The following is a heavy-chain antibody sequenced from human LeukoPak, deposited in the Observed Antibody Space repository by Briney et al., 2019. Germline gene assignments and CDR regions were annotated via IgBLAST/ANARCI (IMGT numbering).Heavy chain of an antibody. D-gene: IGHD6-19*01. CDR3: ARDVAGYFDY. Sequence: GGSLRLSCAASGFTYSSYAMHWVRQAPGKGLEWVAVISYDGSNKYYADSVKGRFTISRDNSKNTLYLQMNSLRAEDRAVYYCARDVAGYFDYWGQGTLVTVSS. CDR1: GFTYSSYA. CDR2: ISYDGSNK. J-gene: IGHJ4*02. V-gene: IGHV3-30-3*01.